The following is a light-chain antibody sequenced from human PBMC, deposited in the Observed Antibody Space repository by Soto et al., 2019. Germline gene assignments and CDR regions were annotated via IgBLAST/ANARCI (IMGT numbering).Light chain of an antibody. V-gene: IGKV1-5*01. CDR1: QSISSW. Sequence: DIQMTPSPSTLSASLGDRVTITCRASQSISSWLAWYQQKPGKAPKLLIYDASSLESGVPSRFSGSGSGTEFTLTISSLQPDDFATYYCQQYNSYSRGFTFGPGTKGDIK. J-gene: IGKJ3*01. CDR3: QQYNSYSRGFT. CDR2: DAS.